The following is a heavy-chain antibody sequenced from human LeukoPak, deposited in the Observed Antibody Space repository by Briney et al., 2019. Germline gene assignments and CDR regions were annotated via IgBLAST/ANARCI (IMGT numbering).Heavy chain of an antibody. CDR2: IYYSGST. Sequence: SETLSLTCTVSGGSISSYYWSWIRQPPGKGLEWIGYIYYSGSTNYNPSLKSRVTISVDTSKNQFSLKLSSVTAADTAVYYCARRSIAARGPCWFDPWGQGTLVTVSS. CDR3: ARRSIAARGPCWFDP. CDR1: GGSISSYY. D-gene: IGHD6-6*01. J-gene: IGHJ5*02. V-gene: IGHV4-59*12.